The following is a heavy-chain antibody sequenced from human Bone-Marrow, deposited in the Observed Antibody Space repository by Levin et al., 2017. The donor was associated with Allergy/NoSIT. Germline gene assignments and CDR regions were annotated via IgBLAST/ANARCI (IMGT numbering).Heavy chain of an antibody. CDR3: ARPQLDYHGSGSDYGVDV. CDR1: GFIFSSYD. D-gene: IGHD3-10*01. CDR2: ISYDGSSK. Sequence: LSLTCAASGFIFSSYDMHWVRQAPGKGLEWVAVISYDGSSKYYANSVRGRFTISRDNSRNTLYLQMSSLRPEDTAVYYCARPQLDYHGSGSDYGVDVWGQGTTVTVSS. J-gene: IGHJ6*02. V-gene: IGHV3-30-3*01.